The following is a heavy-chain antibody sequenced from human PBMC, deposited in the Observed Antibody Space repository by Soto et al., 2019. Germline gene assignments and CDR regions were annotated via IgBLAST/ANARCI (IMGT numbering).Heavy chain of an antibody. V-gene: IGHV3-48*02. Sequence: PXGSLGLSCVGSGFSFSDHSMNWVRRAPGKGLHWISYISSSGDNIHYADSVKGRFTVSRDNAKNTLFLRMNSLRDDDTAMYYCARLPKGSLVTAWGQGTLVTVPS. J-gene: IGHJ4*02. CDR2: ISSSGDNI. CDR3: ARLPKGSLVTA. D-gene: IGHD2-21*02. CDR1: GFSFSDHS.